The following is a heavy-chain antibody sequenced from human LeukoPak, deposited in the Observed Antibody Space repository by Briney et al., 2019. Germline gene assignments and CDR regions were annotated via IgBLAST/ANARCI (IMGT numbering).Heavy chain of an antibody. CDR1: GFTFSDYY. CDR2: ISSDGSNK. CDR3: AREGTYYDILTGYYGVGYFDY. D-gene: IGHD3-9*01. Sequence: GGSLRLSCAASGFTFSDYYMSWIRQAPGKGLEWVSYISSDGSNKYYADSVKGRFTISRDNAKNSLYLQMNSLRAEDTAVYYCAREGTYYDILTGYYGVGYFDYWGQGTLVTVSS. V-gene: IGHV3-11*01. J-gene: IGHJ4*02.